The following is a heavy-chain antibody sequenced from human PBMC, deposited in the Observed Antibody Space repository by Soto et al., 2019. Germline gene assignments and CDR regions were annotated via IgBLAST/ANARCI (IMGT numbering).Heavy chain of an antibody. V-gene: IGHV1-3*01. Sequence: ASVKVSCKASGYTFTSYAMHWVRQAPGQRLEWMGWINAGNGNTKYSQKFQGRVTITRDTSASTAYMELSSLRSEDTAVYYCARDQLVGATTESSFDYWGQGTLVTVSS. CDR2: INAGNGNT. CDR1: GYTFTSYA. D-gene: IGHD1-26*01. J-gene: IGHJ4*02. CDR3: ARDQLVGATTESSFDY.